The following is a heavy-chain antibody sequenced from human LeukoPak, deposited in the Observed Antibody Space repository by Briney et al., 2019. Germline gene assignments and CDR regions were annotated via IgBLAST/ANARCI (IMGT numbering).Heavy chain of an antibody. Sequence: PSETLSLTCTVSGYSISSGYYWGWIRQPPGKGLEWIGSIYHSGSTYYNPSLKSRVTISVDTSKNQFSLKLSSVTAADTAVYYCARGQDYGDYLDYWGQGTLVTVSS. V-gene: IGHV4-38-2*02. J-gene: IGHJ4*02. CDR1: GYSISSGYY. D-gene: IGHD4-17*01. CDR3: ARGQDYGDYLDY. CDR2: IYHSGST.